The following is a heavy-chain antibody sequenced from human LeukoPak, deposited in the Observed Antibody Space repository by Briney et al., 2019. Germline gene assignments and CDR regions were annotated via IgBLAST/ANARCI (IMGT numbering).Heavy chain of an antibody. D-gene: IGHD2-2*01. V-gene: IGHV1-69*13. CDR3: ASPVVPAAINSPFDY. CDR2: IIPIFGTA. CDR1: GGTFSSYA. J-gene: IGHJ4*02. Sequence: ASVKVSCKASGGTFSSYAISWVRQAPGQGLEWMGGIIPIFGTANYAQKFQGRVTITADESTSTAYMELSSLRSEDTAVYYCASPVVPAAINSPFDYWGQGTLVTVSS.